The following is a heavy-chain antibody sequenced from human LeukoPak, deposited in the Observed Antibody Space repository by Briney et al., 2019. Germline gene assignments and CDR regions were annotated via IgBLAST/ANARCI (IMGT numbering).Heavy chain of an antibody. D-gene: IGHD3-10*01. Sequence: SVKVSCKTSGGTFGSYVISWVRQAPGQGLEWKGGIIPIFDTTNYAQKFRGRVTITTDESTSTAYMELSSLRSEDTAVYYCARGHQTQLRFTGGLAYWGQGALVTVSS. CDR3: ARGHQTQLRFTGGLAY. J-gene: IGHJ4*02. CDR1: GGTFGSYV. CDR2: IIPIFDTT. V-gene: IGHV1-69*05.